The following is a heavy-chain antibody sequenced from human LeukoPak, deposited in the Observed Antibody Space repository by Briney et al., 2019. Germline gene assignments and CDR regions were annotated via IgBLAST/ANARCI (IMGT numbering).Heavy chain of an antibody. CDR3: AREESGCPSCGWYFDL. Sequence: ASVTVSCTASGYTFTIYGISWVRPAPGQGLGWMGWISAYNGNTNYAQKLQGRVTMTTDTSTSTAYMELRSLRSDDTAVYYCAREESGCPSCGWYFDLWGRGTLVTVSS. V-gene: IGHV1-18*01. CDR1: GYTFTIYG. CDR2: ISAYNGNT. J-gene: IGHJ2*01. D-gene: IGHD6-19*01.